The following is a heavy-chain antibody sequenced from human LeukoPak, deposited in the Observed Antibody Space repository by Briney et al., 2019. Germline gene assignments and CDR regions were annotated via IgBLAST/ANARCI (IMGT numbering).Heavy chain of an antibody. V-gene: IGHV3-30-3*01. Sequence: GGSLRLSCAASGFTFSSYAMHWVRQAPGKGLEWVAVISYDGSNKYYADSVKGRFTSSRDNSKNTLYLQMNSLRAEDTAVYYCARGVTIFYPFDYWGQGTLVTVSS. J-gene: IGHJ4*02. D-gene: IGHD3-9*01. CDR2: ISYDGSNK. CDR3: ARGVTIFYPFDY. CDR1: GFTFSSYA.